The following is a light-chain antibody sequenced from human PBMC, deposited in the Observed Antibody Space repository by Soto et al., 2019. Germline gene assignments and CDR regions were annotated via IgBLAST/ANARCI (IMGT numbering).Light chain of an antibody. J-gene: IGKJ5*01. CDR1: ETISTF. Sequence: DIQLTQSPSSLSAYVGDRVTMTCRASETISTFLNWYQLKPGKAPKLLIYAASSLQSGVPSRFSGSGSGTVFTLTINSLQPEDLAYYYCQQSYSISQITFGPGTRLEIK. CDR3: QQSYSISQIT. CDR2: AAS. V-gene: IGKV1-39*01.